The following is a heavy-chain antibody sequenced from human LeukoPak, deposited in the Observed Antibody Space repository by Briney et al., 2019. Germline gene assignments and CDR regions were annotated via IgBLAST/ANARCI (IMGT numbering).Heavy chain of an antibody. CDR3: ARDLVTVTKGFDI. Sequence: SETLSLTCTVSGGSISSYYWSWIRQPPGKGLEWIGYIYTSGSTNYNPSLKSRVTISIDTSKNQFSLKLRFVTAADTAVYYCARDLVTVTKGFDIWGQGTMVSVSS. CDR2: IYTSGST. CDR1: GGSISSYY. V-gene: IGHV4-59*01. J-gene: IGHJ3*02. D-gene: IGHD4-17*01.